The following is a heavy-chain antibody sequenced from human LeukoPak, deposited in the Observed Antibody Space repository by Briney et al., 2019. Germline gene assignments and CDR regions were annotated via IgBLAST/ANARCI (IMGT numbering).Heavy chain of an antibody. Sequence: SVKVSCKASGGTFSSYAISWVRQAPGQGLELMGRIIPILGIANYAQKFQGRVTITADKSTSTAYMELSSLRSEDTAVYYCARDLIVVPAATPYYFDYWGQGTLVTVSS. CDR1: GGTFSSYA. CDR3: ARDLIVVPAATPYYFDY. CDR2: IIPILGIA. V-gene: IGHV1-69*04. J-gene: IGHJ4*02. D-gene: IGHD2-2*02.